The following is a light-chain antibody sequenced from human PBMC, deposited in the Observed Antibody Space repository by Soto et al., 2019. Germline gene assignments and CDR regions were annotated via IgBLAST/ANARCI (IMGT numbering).Light chain of an antibody. CDR3: QQSISAPLT. V-gene: IGKV1-39*01. J-gene: IGKJ4*01. Sequence: DIQMTQSPSSLSASVGDRVTITYRASQGINNYLNWYQQKPGKAPKLLIYAASSLQSGVPSRFSGSGSGTDFTLTISSLQPEDSASYFCQQSISAPLTFGGGTKVEIK. CDR2: AAS. CDR1: QGINNY.